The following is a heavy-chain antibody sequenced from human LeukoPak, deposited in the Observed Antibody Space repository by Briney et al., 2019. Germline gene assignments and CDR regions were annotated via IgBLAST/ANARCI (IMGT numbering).Heavy chain of an antibody. V-gene: IGHV1-8*02. CDR1: GYTFISHD. D-gene: IGHD4-23*01. CDR3: ARRLGLRWDLQAFDI. CDR2: MNPNSGNT. J-gene: IGHJ3*02. Sequence: ASVKVSCKASGYTFISHDVNWVRQATGQGLEWMGWMNPNSGNTGYAQKFQGRVTITRNTSISTAYMELSGLRSEDTAVYYCARRLGLRWDLQAFDIWGQGTMATVSS.